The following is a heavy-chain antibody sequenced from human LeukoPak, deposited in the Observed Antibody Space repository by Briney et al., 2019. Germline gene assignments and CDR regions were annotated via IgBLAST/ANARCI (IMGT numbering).Heavy chain of an antibody. V-gene: IGHV4-39*01. CDR2: VFNSGIT. J-gene: IGHJ5*02. CDR3: ARLWFGNGRTFDP. CDR1: GGSIISSNYY. D-gene: IGHD3-10*01. Sequence: SETLSLTCTVSGGSIISSNYYWAWIRQPPGKELEWLATVFNSGITHYTPSLKSRATISVDTSKDQFSLKLDSVTAADTALYYCARLWFGNGRTFDPWGQGTLVTVSS.